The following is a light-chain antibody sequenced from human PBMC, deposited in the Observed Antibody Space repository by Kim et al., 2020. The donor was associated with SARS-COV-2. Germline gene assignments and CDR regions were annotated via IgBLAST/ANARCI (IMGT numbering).Light chain of an antibody. Sequence: EIVMTHSPATLSVSPGERATLSCMASQSVSSNLAWYQQKPGQAPTLLIYGASTRATGITARFSGSGSGTEFTLTISSLQSEDFAVYYCKQYNNWPTITFGQGTRLEIK. CDR1: QSVSSN. V-gene: IGKV3-15*01. J-gene: IGKJ5*01. CDR2: GAS. CDR3: KQYNNWPTIT.